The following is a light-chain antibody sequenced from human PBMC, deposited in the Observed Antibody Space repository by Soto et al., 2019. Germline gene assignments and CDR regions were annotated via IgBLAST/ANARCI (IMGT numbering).Light chain of an antibody. J-gene: IGLJ1*01. CDR3: SSYAGSNRGFYV. CDR2: EVS. CDR1: SSDVGGYNY. V-gene: IGLV2-8*01. Sequence: QSVLTQPPSASGSPGQSVTISCTGTSSDVGGYNYVSWYQQHPGKAPKLMIYEVSKRPSGVPDRFSGSKSGNTASLTVSGLQAEDEADYYCSSYAGSNRGFYVFGTGTKVTVL.